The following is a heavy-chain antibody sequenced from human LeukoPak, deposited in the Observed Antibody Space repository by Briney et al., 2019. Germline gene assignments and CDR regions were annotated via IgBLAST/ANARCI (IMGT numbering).Heavy chain of an antibody. CDR2: IYYSRTT. D-gene: IGHD1-26*01. CDR3: VRRQWELQYFDL. J-gene: IGHJ2*01. V-gene: IGHV4-59*01. CDR1: GGFISSYY. Sequence: SETLSLTCTVSGGFISSYYWSWIRQPPGKGLEWIGYIYYSRTTEYNPSLKSRVAISADTSKNQFSLKLNSVTAADTAVYYCVRRQWELQYFDLWGRGTLVAVSS.